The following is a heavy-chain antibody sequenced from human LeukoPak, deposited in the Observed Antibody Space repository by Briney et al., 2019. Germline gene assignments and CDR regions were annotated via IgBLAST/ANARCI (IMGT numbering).Heavy chain of an antibody. CDR3: ARGSRRSCSSTSCYTFDY. J-gene: IGHJ4*02. Sequence: GASVNVSCKASGYTFTSYDINWVRQATGQGLEWMGWMNPNSGNTGYAQKFQGRVTMTRNTSISTAYMELSSLRSEDTAVYYCARGSRRSCSSTSCYTFDYWGQGTLVTVSS. D-gene: IGHD2-2*02. V-gene: IGHV1-8*01. CDR2: MNPNSGNT. CDR1: GYTFTSYD.